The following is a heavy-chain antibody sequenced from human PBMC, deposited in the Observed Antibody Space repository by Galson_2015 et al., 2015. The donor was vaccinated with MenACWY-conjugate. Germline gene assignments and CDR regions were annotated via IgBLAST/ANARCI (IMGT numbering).Heavy chain of an antibody. D-gene: IGHD6-13*01. CDR3: TRGGAAENDY. Sequence: LRLSCAASGFNFGSYSMNWVRQAPDKGLEWVSAISSSSGYRYYGDSVKGRVFVSRDNDKNSLFLQLNSLRVDDTAVYYCTRGGAAENDYWGPGTLVTVSS. CDR2: ISSSSGYR. J-gene: IGHJ4*02. V-gene: IGHV3-21*01. CDR1: GFNFGSYS.